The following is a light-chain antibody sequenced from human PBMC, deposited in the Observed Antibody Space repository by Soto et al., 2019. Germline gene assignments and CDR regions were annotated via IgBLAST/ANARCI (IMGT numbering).Light chain of an antibody. CDR2: GVS. J-gene: IGKJ1*01. CDR1: QRVRSTY. V-gene: IGKV3-20*01. CDR3: HQYGVSPGT. Sequence: EIVLTQSPATLSLSPGERATLSCRASQRVRSTYLAWYQQKPGQAPRLLIYGVSTRATGIPDRFSGSGSGTDFTLTISRLEPYDFAVYYCHQYGVSPGTFGQGT.